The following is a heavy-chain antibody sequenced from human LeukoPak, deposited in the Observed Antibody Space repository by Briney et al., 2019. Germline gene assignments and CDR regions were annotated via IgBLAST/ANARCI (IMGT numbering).Heavy chain of an antibody. Sequence: SETLSLTCAVYGGSFSGYYWSWIRQPPGKGLEWIGEIKHSGSTNYNPSLKSRVTISVDTSKNQFSLKLSSVTAADTAVYYCARGPPLEYCSSTSCQGWFDPWGQGTLVTVSS. CDR2: IKHSGST. D-gene: IGHD2-2*01. J-gene: IGHJ5*02. CDR3: ARGPPLEYCSSTSCQGWFDP. CDR1: GGSFSGYY. V-gene: IGHV4-34*01.